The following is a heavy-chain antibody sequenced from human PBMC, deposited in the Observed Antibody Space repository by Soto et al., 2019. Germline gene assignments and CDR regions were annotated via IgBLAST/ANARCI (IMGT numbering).Heavy chain of an antibody. D-gene: IGHD3-3*01. CDR2: IYWNDDK. J-gene: IGHJ4*02. V-gene: IGHV2-5*01. Sequence: SGPTLANPPQTLTLTCTFSGFSLSTSGLGVGWIRQPAGKALEWLTLIYWNDDKRYSPSLNSRLTIAKDTSKNQVVLTMTNMDPADTGTYYCAHSRPPFTVFGAVIRGHFFDSWGQGTLVTVSS. CDR1: GFSLSTSGLG. CDR3: AHSRPPFTVFGAVIRGHFFDS.